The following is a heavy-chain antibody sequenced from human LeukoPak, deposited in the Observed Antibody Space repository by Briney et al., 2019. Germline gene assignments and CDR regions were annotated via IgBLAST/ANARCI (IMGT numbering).Heavy chain of an antibody. Sequence: APVKVSCKASGYTFTSYDISWVRQAPGQGLEWMGCITPHSGDTNFARNLQGRVTMTADTSTSTAYMELRSLRSDDTAVYYCARDRPTLIRGVKDYWGQGTLVTVSS. D-gene: IGHD3-10*01. CDR1: GYTFTSYD. CDR2: ITPHSGDT. J-gene: IGHJ4*02. V-gene: IGHV1-18*01. CDR3: ARDRPTLIRGVKDY.